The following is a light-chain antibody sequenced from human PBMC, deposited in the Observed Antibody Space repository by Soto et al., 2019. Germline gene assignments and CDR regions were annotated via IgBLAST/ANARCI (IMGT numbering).Light chain of an antibody. J-gene: IGKJ5*01. Sequence: EIVLTQSPGTLSLSPGERATLSCRASQSVSSSYLAWYQQKPGQAPRILIYGASSRATGIPVRFSGSGSGTDFTLTISCLEPEDFAVYYCQQYGSAPPITFGQGTRLEIK. CDR3: QQYGSAPPIT. CDR2: GAS. V-gene: IGKV3-20*01. CDR1: QSVSSSY.